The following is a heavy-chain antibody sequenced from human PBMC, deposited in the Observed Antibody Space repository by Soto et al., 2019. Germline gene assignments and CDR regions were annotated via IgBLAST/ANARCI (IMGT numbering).Heavy chain of an antibody. CDR1: GGSFSGYY. Sequence: SETLSLTCAVYGGSFSGYYWSWIRQPPGKGLEWIGEINHSGSTNYNPSLKSRVTISVDTSKNQFSLKLSSVTAADTAVYYCARASDVDTAMASFTILDYWGKETLVTLSS. V-gene: IGHV4-34*01. CDR3: ARASDVDTAMASFTILDY. CDR2: INHSGST. D-gene: IGHD5-18*01. J-gene: IGHJ4*02.